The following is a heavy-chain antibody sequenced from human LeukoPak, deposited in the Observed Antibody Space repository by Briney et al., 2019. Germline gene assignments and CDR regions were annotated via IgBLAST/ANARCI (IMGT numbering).Heavy chain of an antibody. D-gene: IGHD3-22*01. Sequence: SETLSLTCTVSGGSISSYYWSWIRQPPGQGLEWIGYIYYSGSTNYNPSLKSRVTISVDTSKNQFSLKLSSVTAADTAVYYCARGDDSSGSDDYWGQGTLVTVSS. CDR1: GGSISSYY. V-gene: IGHV4-59*01. CDR2: IYYSGST. CDR3: ARGDDSSGSDDY. J-gene: IGHJ4*02.